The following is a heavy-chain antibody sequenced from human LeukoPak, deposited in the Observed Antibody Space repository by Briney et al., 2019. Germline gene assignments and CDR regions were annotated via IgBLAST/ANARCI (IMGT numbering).Heavy chain of an antibody. CDR3: ASQSIAVSYYYYGMDV. V-gene: IGHV4-34*01. Sequence: PSETLSLTCAVYGGSFSGYYWSWIRQPPGKGREGIGEINHSGSTNYNPSLKSRVTISVDTSKNQFSLKLSSVTAADTAVYYCASQSIAVSYYYYGMDVWGQGTTVTVSS. CDR1: GGSFSGYY. D-gene: IGHD6-19*01. J-gene: IGHJ6*02. CDR2: INHSGST.